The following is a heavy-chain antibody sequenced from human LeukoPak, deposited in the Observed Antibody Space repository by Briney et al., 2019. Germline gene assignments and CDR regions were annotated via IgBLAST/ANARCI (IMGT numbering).Heavy chain of an antibody. Sequence: SQTLSLTCVISGDTVSSNSASWNWHRQSPSRGLEWLVSAYYRSKWYNDNAMCVNSRITINPATSKNKFFLQLNSVNTEVTAVYYCARAGVHVTYFGAYIWGLGIMVSVSS. V-gene: IGHV6-1*01. J-gene: IGHJ3*02. CDR1: GDTVSSNSAS. CDR3: ARAGVHVTYFGAYI. D-gene: IGHD4/OR15-4a*01. CDR2: AYYRSKWYN.